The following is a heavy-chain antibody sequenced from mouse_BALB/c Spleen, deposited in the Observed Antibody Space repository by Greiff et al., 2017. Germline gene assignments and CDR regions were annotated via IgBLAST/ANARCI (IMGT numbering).Heavy chain of an antibody. J-gene: IGHJ4*01. V-gene: IGHV5-17*02. CDR2: ISSGSSTI. Sequence: EVMLVESGGGLVQPGGSRKLSCAASGFTFSSFGMHWVRQAPEKGLEWVAYISSGSSTIYYADTVKGRFTISRDNPKNTLFLQMTSLRSEDPAMYYCARDYYDAMDYWGQGTSVTVSS. D-gene: IGHD2-1*01. CDR3: ARDYYDAMDY. CDR1: GFTFSSFG.